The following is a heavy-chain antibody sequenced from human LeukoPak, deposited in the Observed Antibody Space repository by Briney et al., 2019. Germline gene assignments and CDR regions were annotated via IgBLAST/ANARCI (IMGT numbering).Heavy chain of an antibody. Sequence: PSQTLSLTCTVSGGSISSGSYYWSWIRQPAGKGLEWIGRIYTSGSTNYNPSLKSRVTISVVRSKNQFSLKLSSVTAADTAVYYCARSRGYNSHDAFDIWGQGTMVTVPS. CDR1: GGSISSGSYY. CDR2: IYTSGST. V-gene: IGHV4-61*02. CDR3: ARSRGYNSHDAFDI. J-gene: IGHJ3*02. D-gene: IGHD5-18*01.